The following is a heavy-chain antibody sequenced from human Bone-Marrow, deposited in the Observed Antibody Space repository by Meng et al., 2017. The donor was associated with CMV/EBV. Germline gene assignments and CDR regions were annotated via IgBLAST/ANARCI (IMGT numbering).Heavy chain of an antibody. Sequence: GESLKISCKGSGYSFTSYWIGWVRQMPGKGLEWMGIIYPGDSDTRYSPSFQGQVTISADKSISTAYLQWSSLKASDTAMYYCASESATYLGGRIYYHGMDVWGQGTTVTVSS. J-gene: IGHJ6*02. CDR1: GYSFTSYW. V-gene: IGHV5-51*01. CDR3: ASESATYLGGRIYYHGMDV. D-gene: IGHD1-26*01. CDR2: IYPGDSDT.